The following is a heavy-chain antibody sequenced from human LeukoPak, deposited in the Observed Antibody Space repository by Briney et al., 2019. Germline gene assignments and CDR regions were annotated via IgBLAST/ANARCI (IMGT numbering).Heavy chain of an antibody. D-gene: IGHD4-17*01. J-gene: IGHJ4*02. CDR1: GYTFTIYD. CDR3: ARVLNTTRTD. Sequence: ASVRVSCKASGYTFTIYDINWVRQATGQGIEWMGWMNPNSGNTGYAQKFQGRVTMTRNTSISTAYMELSSLSSEDTAVYYCARVLNTTRTDWGQGTLVTVSS. CDR2: MNPNSGNT. V-gene: IGHV1-8*01.